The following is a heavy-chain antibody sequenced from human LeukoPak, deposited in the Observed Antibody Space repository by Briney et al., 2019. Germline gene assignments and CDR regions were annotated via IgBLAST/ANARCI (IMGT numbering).Heavy chain of an antibody. J-gene: IGHJ5*02. CDR1: GGSMRSYW. Sequence: PSETLSLTCDVSGGSMRSYWWGWVRQPAGKGLEWIGRVYPTGSTRFNPSLKSRLTMSMDTSTNQFSMKLTSVTAADTAVYFCARVFRGVVTSNWFDPWGQGTLVTVSS. D-gene: IGHD2-21*02. CDR3: ARVFRGVVTSNWFDP. V-gene: IGHV4-4*07. CDR2: VYPTGST.